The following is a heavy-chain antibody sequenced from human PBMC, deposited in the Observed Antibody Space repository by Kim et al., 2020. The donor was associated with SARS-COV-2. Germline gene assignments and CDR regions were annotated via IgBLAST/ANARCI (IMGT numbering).Heavy chain of an antibody. J-gene: IGHJ4*02. Sequence: YPQKRQGRVTMTTDTSTSTAYMELRGLRSADTAVYYCARDRSSGRGIFDYWGQGTLVTVSS. D-gene: IGHD3-16*01. V-gene: IGHV1-18*01. CDR3: ARDRSSGRGIFDY.